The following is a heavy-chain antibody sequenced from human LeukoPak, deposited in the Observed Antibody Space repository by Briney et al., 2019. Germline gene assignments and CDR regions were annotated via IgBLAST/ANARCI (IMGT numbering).Heavy chain of an antibody. V-gene: IGHV3-53*01. CDR1: GFTVSSNY. D-gene: IGHD2/OR15-2a*01. J-gene: IGHJ4*02. CDR2: IYSGGST. Sequence: AGGYLRLSCAAYGFTVSSNYRSWLRQAPGKGLEWFSVIYSGGSTYYADSVKGRFTISRDNSKNTLYLQMNRLRCEDTAVYYCARDSEGAFDYGGQGTLVTVSS. CDR3: ARDSEGAFDY.